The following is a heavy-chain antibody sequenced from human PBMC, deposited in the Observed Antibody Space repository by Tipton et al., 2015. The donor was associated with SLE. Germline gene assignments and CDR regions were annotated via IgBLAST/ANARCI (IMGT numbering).Heavy chain of an antibody. Sequence: SLRLSCAASGLSFDDYGMSWVRQAPGKGLEWVSDINWNGGRTTYADSVKGRFTISRDNAKNTVYLEINSLRVEDTALYYCARDKGMYSGSYCDFWGQGTQVTVSS. D-gene: IGHD1-26*01. CDR2: INWNGGRT. V-gene: IGHV3-20*04. J-gene: IGHJ4*02. CDR3: ARDKGMYSGSYCDF. CDR1: GLSFDDYG.